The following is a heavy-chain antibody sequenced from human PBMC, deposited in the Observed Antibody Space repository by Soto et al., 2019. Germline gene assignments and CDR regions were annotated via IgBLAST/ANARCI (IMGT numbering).Heavy chain of an antibody. Sequence: EVHLVESGGGLVQPGGSLRLSCATSGFTFRSYWMTWVRQAPGKGLEWVASIKQDGSEDHYVDSVKGRFTISRDNAENSLSLQMKSLKVDDTAVYYCARDPGRRFDYWGPGTLVTVSS. CDR1: GFTFRSYW. D-gene: IGHD1-1*01. V-gene: IGHV3-7*03. J-gene: IGHJ4*02. CDR2: IKQDGSED. CDR3: ARDPGRRFDY.